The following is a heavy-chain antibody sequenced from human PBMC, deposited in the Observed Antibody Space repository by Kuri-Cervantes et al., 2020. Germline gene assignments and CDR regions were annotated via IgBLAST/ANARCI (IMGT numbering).Heavy chain of an antibody. J-gene: IGHJ5*02. V-gene: IGHV4-4*07. Sequence: ESLKISCTVSGGSISSYYWSWIRQPAGKGLEWIGRIYTSGSTNYNPSLKSRVTMSVDTSKNQFSLTLSSVTAADTAMYYCARGPYYCSGGSCFNWFGPWGQGTLVTVSS. CDR2: IYTSGST. CDR1: GGSISSYY. CDR3: ARGPYYCSGGSCFNWFGP. D-gene: IGHD2-15*01.